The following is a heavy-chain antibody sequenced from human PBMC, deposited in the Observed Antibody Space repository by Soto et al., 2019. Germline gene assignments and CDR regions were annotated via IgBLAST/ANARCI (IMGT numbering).Heavy chain of an antibody. CDR2: TYYSGST. CDR1: GGSISSGDYY. D-gene: IGHD3-10*01. J-gene: IGHJ5*02. V-gene: IGHV4-30-4*01. Sequence: PSETLSLTCTVSGGSISSGDYYWSWIRQPPGKGLEWIGYTYYSGSTYYNPSLKSRVTISVDTSKNQFSLKLSSVTAADTAVYYCARGMVRGVIDWFDPWGQGTLVTVSS. CDR3: ARGMVRGVIDWFDP.